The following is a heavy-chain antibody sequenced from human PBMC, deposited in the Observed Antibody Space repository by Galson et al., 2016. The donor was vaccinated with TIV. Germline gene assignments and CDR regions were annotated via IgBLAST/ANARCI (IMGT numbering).Heavy chain of an antibody. Sequence: SLRLSCAASGFTFSNYAMHWVRQAPGKGLEWVSGISGRGGITYFADSVKGRFTISRDNSMNTLYLQLNSLRAEDTAVYYCAKRRNYGGDSFENWGQGTMVTVSS. V-gene: IGHV3-23*01. CDR3: AKRRNYGGDSFEN. J-gene: IGHJ3*02. CDR1: GFTFSNYA. D-gene: IGHD4-23*01. CDR2: ISGRGGIT.